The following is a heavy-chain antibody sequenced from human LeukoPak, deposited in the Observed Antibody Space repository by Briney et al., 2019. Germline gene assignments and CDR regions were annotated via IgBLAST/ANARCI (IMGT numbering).Heavy chain of an antibody. CDR2: INSGGSAM. D-gene: IGHD3-10*02. CDR1: GFTFSSHA. J-gene: IGHJ4*02. V-gene: IGHV3-48*03. CDR3: ARGGGYVHY. Sequence: GGSLRLSCAASGFTFSSHAMSWVRQAPGKGLEWVSYINSGGSAMYYADSVKGRFTISRDNAKNSLYLQMNSLRADDTAVYYCARGGGYVHYWGQGTLATVSS.